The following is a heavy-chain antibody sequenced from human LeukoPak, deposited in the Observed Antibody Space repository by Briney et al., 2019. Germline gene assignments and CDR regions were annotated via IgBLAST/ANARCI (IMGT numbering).Heavy chain of an antibody. CDR1: GGSFSGYY. J-gene: IGHJ3*02. D-gene: IGHD3-22*01. Sequence: SETLSLTCAVYGGSFSGYYWSWIRQPPGKGLEWIGEINHSGSTNYNPSLKSRVTISVDTSKNQFSLKLSSVTAADTAVYYCAGGPRTYYYDSSGYYQRAFDIWGQGTMVTVSS. CDR2: INHSGST. V-gene: IGHV4-34*01. CDR3: AGGPRTYYYDSSGYYQRAFDI.